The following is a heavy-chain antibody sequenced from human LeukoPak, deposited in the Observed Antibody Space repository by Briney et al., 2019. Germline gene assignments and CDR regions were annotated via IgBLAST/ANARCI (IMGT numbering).Heavy chain of an antibody. CDR1: GFPFSNND. D-gene: IGHD2-2*03. Sequence: GGSLRLSCAASGFPFSNNDMQWVRQAPGKGLEWVSGISGSNGRTYYADSVKGRVTISRDNSKSTLYLQMNSLRAEDTAVHFCAKGGYFAFEFWGQGTLVTVSS. CDR2: ISGSNGRT. CDR3: AKGGYFAFEF. J-gene: IGHJ3*01. V-gene: IGHV3-23*01.